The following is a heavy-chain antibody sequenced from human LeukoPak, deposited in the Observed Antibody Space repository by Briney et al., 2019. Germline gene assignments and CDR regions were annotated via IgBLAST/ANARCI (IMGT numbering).Heavy chain of an antibody. CDR3: ARDLPRSSGTLDY. D-gene: IGHD3-22*01. J-gene: IGHJ4*02. V-gene: IGHV3-30*04. Sequence: GGSLRLSCAASGFTFSSYAMHWVRQAPGKGLEWVAVISYDGSNKYYADSVKGRFTVSRDNSKNTLYLQMNSLGAEDTAVYYCARDLPRSSGTLDYWGQGTLVTVSS. CDR1: GFTFSSYA. CDR2: ISYDGSNK.